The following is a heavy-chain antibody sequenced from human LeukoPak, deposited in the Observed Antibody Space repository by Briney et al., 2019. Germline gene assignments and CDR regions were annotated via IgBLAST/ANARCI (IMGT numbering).Heavy chain of an antibody. V-gene: IGHV3-23*01. CDR1: GFTFSSYA. CDR3: ARVMATISQDYFDF. D-gene: IGHD5-24*01. Sequence: GGSLRLSCAASGFTFSSYAMTWVRQAPGKGLEWVSSISGSDGSTYYADSVKGRFTISRDNSKNTLFLQMNSLRAEDTAVYYCARVMATISQDYFDFWGQGTLVTVSS. J-gene: IGHJ4*02. CDR2: ISGSDGST.